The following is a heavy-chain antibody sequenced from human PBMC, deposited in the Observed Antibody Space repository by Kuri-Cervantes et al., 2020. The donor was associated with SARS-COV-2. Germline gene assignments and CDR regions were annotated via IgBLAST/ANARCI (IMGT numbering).Heavy chain of an antibody. V-gene: IGHV4-39*01. Sequence: ESLKISCTVSGGSISSSSYYWGWIRQPPGKGLEWIGSIYYSGSTYYNPSLESRVTISVDTSKNQFSLKLSSVTAADTAVYYCARQMMSSITIFGVVITRNWFDPWGQGTLVTVSS. D-gene: IGHD3-3*01. CDR2: IYYSGST. CDR1: GGSISSSSYY. CDR3: ARQMMSSITIFGVVITRNWFDP. J-gene: IGHJ5*02.